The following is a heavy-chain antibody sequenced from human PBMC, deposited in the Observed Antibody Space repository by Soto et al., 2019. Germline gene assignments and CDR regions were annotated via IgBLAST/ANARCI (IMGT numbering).Heavy chain of an antibody. CDR2: IYWDDDN. Sequence: QLTLKESGPTLVKPTQTLTLTSTFSGFSLSTNEVSVDWIHQPPGKALEWLALIYWDDDNRYTPSLKSRLTLTKDTAKNRGVLTMTNMDPVDTATYYCAHSRWSYYFVYWGQGTLVTVSS. V-gene: IGHV2-5*02. CDR1: GFSLSTNEVS. D-gene: IGHD2-8*01. CDR3: AHSRWSYYFVY. J-gene: IGHJ4*02.